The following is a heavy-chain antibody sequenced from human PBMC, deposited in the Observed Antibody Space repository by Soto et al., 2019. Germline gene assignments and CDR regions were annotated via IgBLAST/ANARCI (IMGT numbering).Heavy chain of an antibody. Sequence: ASVKVSCKTSGYTFTSYGISWVRQAPGQGLEWVGWIRVSDGLIKYAERMEGRVTVTIDSSTSTAYMELRSLRPDDTAVYYCAGDANYEPDYWGQGTLVTVSS. J-gene: IGHJ4*02. V-gene: IGHV1-18*01. CDR3: AGDANYEPDY. D-gene: IGHD1-7*01. CDR2: IRVSDGLI. CDR1: GYTFTSYG.